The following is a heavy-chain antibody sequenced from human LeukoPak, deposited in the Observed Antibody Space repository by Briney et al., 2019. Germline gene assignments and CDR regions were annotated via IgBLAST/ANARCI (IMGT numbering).Heavy chain of an antibody. D-gene: IGHD2-2*01. Sequence: SETLSLTCAVYGGSFSGYYWSWIRQPPGKGLEWIGEINHSGSTNYNPSLKSRVTISVDTSKNQFSLKLNSVTAADTAVYYCTRGMPDLWLNFDYWGQGTLVTVSS. J-gene: IGHJ4*02. V-gene: IGHV4-34*01. CDR1: GGSFSGYY. CDR2: INHSGST. CDR3: TRGMPDLWLNFDY.